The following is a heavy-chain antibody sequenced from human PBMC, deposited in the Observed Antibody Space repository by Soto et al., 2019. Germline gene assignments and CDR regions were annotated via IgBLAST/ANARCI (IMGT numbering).Heavy chain of an antibody. Sequence: ASVKVSCKASGYTFTSYAMHWVRQAPGQRLEWMGWINAGNGNTKYSQKFQGRVTITRDTSASTAYMELSSLRSEDTAVYYCAREAIPDYYYYYMDVWGKGTTVTVSS. CDR2: INAGNGNT. J-gene: IGHJ6*03. V-gene: IGHV1-3*01. CDR1: GYTFTSYA. CDR3: AREAIPDYYYYYMDV. D-gene: IGHD2-21*01.